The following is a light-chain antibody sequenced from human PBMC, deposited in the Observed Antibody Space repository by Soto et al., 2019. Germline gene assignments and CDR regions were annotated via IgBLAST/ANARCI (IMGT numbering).Light chain of an antibody. CDR2: DAS. CDR3: QQRSNWLWT. V-gene: IGKV3-11*01. CDR1: QSVSSY. J-gene: IGKJ1*01. Sequence: EIVLTQSPATLSLSPGERATVSCRASQSVSSYLAWYQQKPGQAPRLLIYDASNRATGIPARFSGSGSGTDFTLTISSLEPEDFAVYYCQQRSNWLWTFGQGTKVDI.